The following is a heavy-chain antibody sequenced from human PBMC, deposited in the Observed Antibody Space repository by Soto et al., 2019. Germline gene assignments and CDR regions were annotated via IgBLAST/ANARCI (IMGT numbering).Heavy chain of an antibody. CDR3: GRGRAPSNRYYAMDV. Sequence: SETLSLTCTVSGGSISSGGYYWSWIRQHPGKGLEWIGYIYYSGSTYYNPALKSRVTISVATAKNQFSLKLSSVTAADTAQYYCGRGRAPSNRYYAMDVWGEGTTDTDSS. V-gene: IGHV4-31*03. CDR2: IYYSGST. CDR1: GGSISSGGYY. D-gene: IGHD4-4*01. J-gene: IGHJ6*02.